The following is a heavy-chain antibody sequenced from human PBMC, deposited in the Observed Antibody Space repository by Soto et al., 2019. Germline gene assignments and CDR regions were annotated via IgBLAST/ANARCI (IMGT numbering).Heavy chain of an antibody. CDR1: GFTFSSYS. J-gene: IGHJ4*02. CDR3: AREDYYDSSGYYKRFDY. CDR2: ISSSSSTI. Sequence: GGSLRLSCAASGFTFSSYSMNWVRQAPGKGLEWVSYISSSSSTIYYADSVKGRFTISRDNAKNSLYLQMNSLRDEDTAVYYCAREDYYDSSGYYKRFDYWGQGTLVTVSS. V-gene: IGHV3-48*02. D-gene: IGHD3-22*01.